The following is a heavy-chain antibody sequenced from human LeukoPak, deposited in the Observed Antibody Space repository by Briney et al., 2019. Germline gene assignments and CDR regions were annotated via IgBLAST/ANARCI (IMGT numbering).Heavy chain of an antibody. V-gene: IGHV3-30-3*01. J-gene: IGHJ3*02. D-gene: IGHD3-22*01. Sequence: PGRSLRLSCAASGFTFSSYAMHWVRQAPGKGLEWVAVISYDGSNKYYADSVKGRFTISRDNSKNTLYLQMNSLRAEDTAVYYCARVLKYYYDSSGTDAFDIWGQGTMVTVSS. CDR1: GFTFSSYA. CDR2: ISYDGSNK. CDR3: ARVLKYYYDSSGTDAFDI.